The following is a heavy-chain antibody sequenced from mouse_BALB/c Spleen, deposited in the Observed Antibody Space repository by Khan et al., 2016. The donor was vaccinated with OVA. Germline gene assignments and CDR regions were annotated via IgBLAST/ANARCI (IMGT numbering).Heavy chain of an antibody. J-gene: IGHJ2*01. V-gene: IGHV1-77*01. D-gene: IGHD1-1*01. CDR1: GYTFTDYV. Sequence: QVQLQQSGPELVKPGSSMKMSCKASGYTFTDYVLNWVKQRTGQGLEWIGQIFPGSGDTYYNERFKVKATLTAAKSSNTVYMQLGILTSDDFAVYFCARSWYGSLVYWGQGTTLTVSS. CDR2: IFPGSGDT. CDR3: ARSWYGSLVY.